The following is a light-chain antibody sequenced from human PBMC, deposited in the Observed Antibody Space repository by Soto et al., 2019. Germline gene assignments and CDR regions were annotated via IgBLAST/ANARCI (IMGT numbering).Light chain of an antibody. Sequence: DIVLTQSPGTLSLSPGERAALSCRASQSVSSSYLAWYQQKPGQAPRLLIYGASSRATGIPDRFSGNGSGTDFTLTISRLEPEDFAVYYCQQYGTSPARVTFGPGTKVDIK. J-gene: IGKJ3*01. V-gene: IGKV3-20*01. CDR2: GAS. CDR3: QQYGTSPARVT. CDR1: QSVSSSY.